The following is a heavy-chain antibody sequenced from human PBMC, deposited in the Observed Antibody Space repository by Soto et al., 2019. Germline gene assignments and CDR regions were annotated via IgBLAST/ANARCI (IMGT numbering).Heavy chain of an antibody. CDR1: GYTFTSYG. CDR3: ARDSPPVDY. CDR2: ISACNGNT. V-gene: IGHV1-18*01. Sequence: QVQLVQSGAEVKKPGASVKVSCKAFGYTFTSYGVSWVRQAPGQGLEWMGWISACNGNTKYAQKLQGRVTMTTDTSTNTAYMDLRRLRSDDTAVSYCARDSPPVDYWGQVTLLTVSS. J-gene: IGHJ4*02.